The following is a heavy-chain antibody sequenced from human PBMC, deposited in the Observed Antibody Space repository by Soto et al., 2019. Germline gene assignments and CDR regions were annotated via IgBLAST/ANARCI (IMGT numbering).Heavy chain of an antibody. CDR3: ARDIESVTAKHFFYYYAMDV. J-gene: IGHJ6*02. V-gene: IGHV1-18*01. CDR2: VSANNGHT. CDR1: GFTFSNYG. D-gene: IGHD2-8*01. Sequence: QGQLVQSGAEVKKPGASVKLSCKASGFTFSNYGLNWLRQAPGQGLEWMGWVSANNGHTNYAQNLQGRVSMTTDTSTSIAYMELRGLTFDDTAVYYCARDIESVTAKHFFYYYAMDVWGQGTTVTVSS.